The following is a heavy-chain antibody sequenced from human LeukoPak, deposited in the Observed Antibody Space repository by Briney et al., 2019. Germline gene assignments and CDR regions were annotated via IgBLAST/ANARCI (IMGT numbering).Heavy chain of an antibody. CDR1: GFTFSSYA. Sequence: GGSLRLSCAASGFTFSSYAMSWVHQAPGKGLEWVAVISYDGSNKYYADSVKGRFTISRDNSKNTLYLQMNSLRAEDTAVYYCAKDITMVRGVPRLTHGMDVWGQGTTVTVSS. D-gene: IGHD3-10*01. CDR2: ISYDGSNK. CDR3: AKDITMVRGVPRLTHGMDV. V-gene: IGHV3-30*18. J-gene: IGHJ6*02.